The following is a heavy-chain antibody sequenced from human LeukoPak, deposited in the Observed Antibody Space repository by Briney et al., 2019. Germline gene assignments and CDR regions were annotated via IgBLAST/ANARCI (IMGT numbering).Heavy chain of an antibody. V-gene: IGHV3-66*02. CDR2: IYSGGST. CDR3: ARDRVSSSSQDY. D-gene: IGHD6-6*01. CDR1: GFTVSSNY. J-gene: IGHJ4*02. Sequence: GGSLRLSCAASGFTVSSNYMSWVRQAPGKGLEWVSVIYSGGSTYYADSVKGRFTISRDNSKNTLYLQMNSLRAEDTAVYYCARDRVSSSSQDYWGQGTLVTVSS.